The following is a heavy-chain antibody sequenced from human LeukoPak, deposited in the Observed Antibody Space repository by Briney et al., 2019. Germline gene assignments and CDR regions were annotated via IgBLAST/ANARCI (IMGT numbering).Heavy chain of an antibody. Sequence: SVKVSCKASGGTLSSYAISWVRQAPGQGLEWMGGIIPIFGTANYAQKFQGRVTITTDESTSTAYMELSSLRSEDTAVYYCARESSGGNWFDPWGQGTLVTVSS. J-gene: IGHJ5*02. CDR1: GGTLSSYA. D-gene: IGHD2-15*01. CDR2: IIPIFGTA. V-gene: IGHV1-69*05. CDR3: ARESSGGNWFDP.